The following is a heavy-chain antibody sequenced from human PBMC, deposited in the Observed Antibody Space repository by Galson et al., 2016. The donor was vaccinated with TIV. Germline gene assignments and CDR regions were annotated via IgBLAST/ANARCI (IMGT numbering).Heavy chain of an antibody. CDR1: GFTFSRHG. D-gene: IGHD3-16*01. CDR2: IGPDGNDK. V-gene: IGHV3-30*02. J-gene: IGHJ5*02. CDR3: ARLGLNWFDP. Sequence: SLRLSCAASGFTFSRHGIHWVRHTPGTGLEWVTFIGPDGNDKSYGDSVKGRFTISRDNSMSRICLQMNDLRLEDTAIYYCARLGLNWFDPWGQGTQVTVSS.